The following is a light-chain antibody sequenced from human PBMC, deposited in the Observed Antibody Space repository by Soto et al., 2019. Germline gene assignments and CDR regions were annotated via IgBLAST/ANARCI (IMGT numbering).Light chain of an antibody. CDR3: QSYDSSLSGHVV. J-gene: IGLJ2*01. V-gene: IGLV1-40*01. Sequence: QSVLTQPPSVSGAPGQRVTISCTGSSSNIGAGYDVHWYQQLPGTAPKLLIYGNSNRPSGVPDRFSGSKSGTSAFLAITGLQAEDEADYYCQSYDSSLSGHVVFGGGTKLTVL. CDR1: SSNIGAGYD. CDR2: GNS.